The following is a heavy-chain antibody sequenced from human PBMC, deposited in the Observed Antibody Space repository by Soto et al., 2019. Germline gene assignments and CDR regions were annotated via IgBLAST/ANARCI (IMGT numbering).Heavy chain of an antibody. CDR2: VYSNEGA. D-gene: IGHD6-19*01. CDR1: GASISSYS. CDR3: ARDGLTAGDS. J-gene: IGHJ4*02. Sequence: QVQLQESGPGLVKPSETLSLTCTVSGASISSYSWSWVRQPAGKGLEWIGRVYSNEGAKYNPSLKGRVTMSLDTSENQLSLKLDSVTAADAAVYYCARDGLTAGDSWGQGTLVTVSS. V-gene: IGHV4-4*07.